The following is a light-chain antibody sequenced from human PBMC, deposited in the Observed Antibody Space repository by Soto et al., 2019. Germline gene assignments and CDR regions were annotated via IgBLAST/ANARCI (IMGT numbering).Light chain of an antibody. CDR1: QSVSSF. V-gene: IGKV3-11*01. Sequence: EIVLTQSPATLSLSPGERATLSFRASQSVSSFLAWYQQKPGQAPRLLIYDASNRATGIPARFSGSGSGTDFTLTISSLEPEDFAVYYCQQRSNSPYTFGQGTKLEI. J-gene: IGKJ2*01. CDR2: DAS. CDR3: QQRSNSPYT.